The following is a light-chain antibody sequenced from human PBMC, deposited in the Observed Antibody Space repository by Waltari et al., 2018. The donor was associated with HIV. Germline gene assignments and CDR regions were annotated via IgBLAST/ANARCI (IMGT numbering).Light chain of an antibody. V-gene: IGKV4-1*01. CDR1: QSVLYNSNSKNY. J-gene: IGKJ1*01. CDR2: WAS. CDR3: HQYYTTPWA. Sequence: DIVLTQSPDPLAVSLGERATINCKASQSVLYNSNSKNYLSWYQQRPGQPPKLLIYWASTRESGVPDRFSGSASGTDFTLTISGLQAEDVAVYYCHQYYTTPWAFGQGTKVEIK.